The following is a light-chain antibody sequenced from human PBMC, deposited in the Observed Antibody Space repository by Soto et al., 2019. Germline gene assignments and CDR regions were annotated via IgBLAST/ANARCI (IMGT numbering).Light chain of an antibody. CDR2: GAS. Sequence: EIVLTQSPGTLSLSPGERATLSCRASQSVSSSHLAWYQQMPGQAPRLLIHGASNRATGIPDRFSGSGSGTDFTLTISRLEPEDFAVYYCQQYGSSPWTFGPGTKVDIQ. V-gene: IGKV3-20*01. CDR1: QSVSSSH. J-gene: IGKJ1*01. CDR3: QQYGSSPWT.